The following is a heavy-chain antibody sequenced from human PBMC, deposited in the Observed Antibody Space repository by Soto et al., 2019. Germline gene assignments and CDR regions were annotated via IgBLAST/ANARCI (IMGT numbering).Heavy chain of an antibody. CDR1: GGSISSYY. Sequence: QVQLQESGPGLVKPSETLSLTCTVSGGSISSYYWSWIRQPPGKGLEWIGYISYSGSTNYNPSLKSRVTISVDTSKNQFSLKLSSVTAADTAVYYCARQAGAFDIWGQGTMVTVSS. CDR3: ARQAGAFDI. CDR2: ISYSGST. D-gene: IGHD3-10*01. V-gene: IGHV4-59*08. J-gene: IGHJ3*02.